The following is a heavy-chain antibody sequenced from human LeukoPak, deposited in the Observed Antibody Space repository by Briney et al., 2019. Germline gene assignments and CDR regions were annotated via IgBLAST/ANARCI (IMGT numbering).Heavy chain of an antibody. CDR1: RYSLTRYY. CDR3: ARVEGSNATRGD. V-gene: IGHV1-2*02. Sequence: ASVKVSCKASRYSLTRYYLHWVRQAPGRGLEWMGWIYPKSGGTIYAEKFQGRVTMTSDTSIRTAYMELNSLTSDDTAVYYCARVEGSNATRGDWGQGTLVTVSS. J-gene: IGHJ1*01. CDR2: IYPKSGGT. D-gene: IGHD1-14*01.